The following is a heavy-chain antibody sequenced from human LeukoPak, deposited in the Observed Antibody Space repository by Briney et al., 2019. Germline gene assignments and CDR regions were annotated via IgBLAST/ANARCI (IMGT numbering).Heavy chain of an antibody. J-gene: IGHJ4*02. CDR1: GYTFTGYY. Sequence: ASVKVSCKASGYTFTGYYMHWVRQAPGKGLEWMGWINPNSGGTNYAQKFQGRVTMTRDTSISTAYMELSRLRSDDTAVYYCARTSIAAYYFDYWGQGTLVTVSS. D-gene: IGHD6-6*01. V-gene: IGHV1-2*02. CDR2: INPNSGGT. CDR3: ARTSIAAYYFDY.